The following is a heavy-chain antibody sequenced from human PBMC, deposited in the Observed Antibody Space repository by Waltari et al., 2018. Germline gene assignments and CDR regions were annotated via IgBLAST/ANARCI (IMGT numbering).Heavy chain of an antibody. CDR2: SITSRGNP. Sequence: QVQLVQSGSELKKPGASVKVSCKASGYTFTSYAINWVRQAPGQGLELMGWSITSRGNPPHAQGFKGRFVFSLDTSVSTAYLQINNLQADDTAIYYCTREVVPAATIVVNWFDPWGQGTLVTVSS. J-gene: IGHJ5*02. D-gene: IGHD2-2*01. V-gene: IGHV7-4-1*02. CDR1: GYTFTSYA. CDR3: TREVVPAATIVVNWFDP.